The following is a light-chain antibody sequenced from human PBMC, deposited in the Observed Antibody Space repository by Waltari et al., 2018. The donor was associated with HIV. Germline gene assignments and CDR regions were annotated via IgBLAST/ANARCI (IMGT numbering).Light chain of an antibody. V-gene: IGKV1-5*03. CDR1: QSIETW. Sequence: DIQMTQSPPTLSASVGDRVIITCRASQSIETWLAWYQQRPGKAPKALIYGASSLQWGVPSRFSGSGSGIEFTLTITSLQPEDFATYYCQQYRIYPRTFDPGTRVEIK. CDR2: GAS. J-gene: IGKJ1*01. CDR3: QQYRIYPRT.